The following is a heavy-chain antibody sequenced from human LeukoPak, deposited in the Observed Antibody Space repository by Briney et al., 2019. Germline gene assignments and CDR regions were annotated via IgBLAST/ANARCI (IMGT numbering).Heavy chain of an antibody. D-gene: IGHD6-6*01. CDR2: ISSSSSTI. CDR3: AREYSSSSGKALDY. J-gene: IGHJ4*02. CDR1: GLTFSTYS. V-gene: IGHV3-48*02. Sequence: GGSLRLSCAASGLTFSTYSMNWVRQAPGKGLEWVSYISSSSSTIYYADSVKGRFSISRDNAKNSLHLQMNSPRDEDTAVYFCAREYSSSSGKALDYWGQGTLVTVSS.